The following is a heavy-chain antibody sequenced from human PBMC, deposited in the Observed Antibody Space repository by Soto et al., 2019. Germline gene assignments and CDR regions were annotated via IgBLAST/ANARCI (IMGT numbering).Heavy chain of an antibody. J-gene: IGHJ5*02. CDR1: GGSVSSGSYY. Sequence: QVQLQESGPGLVKPSETLSLTCTVSGGSVSSGSYYWSWIRQPPGKGLEWIGYIYYSGSTNYNPSLQRRVTISADTSTHPSPLTLSSVTAADPAVYYCARATVTPASGWFDPWGQGTLVTVSS. CDR2: IYYSGST. V-gene: IGHV4-61*01. D-gene: IGHD4-17*01. CDR3: ARATVTPASGWFDP.